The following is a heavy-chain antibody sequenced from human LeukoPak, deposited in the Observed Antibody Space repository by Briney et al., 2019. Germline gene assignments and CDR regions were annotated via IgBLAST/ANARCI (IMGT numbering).Heavy chain of an antibody. J-gene: IGHJ4*02. D-gene: IGHD5-18*01. CDR2: IRFDGSNK. CDR3: AKLGEGGYSYDYLPYYFDY. V-gene: IGHV3-30*02. CDR1: GFTFSSYG. Sequence: GGSLRLSCAASGFTFSSYGMHRVRQAPGKGLEWVAFIRFDGSNKYYADSVKGRFTISRDNSKNTLYLQMNSLRAEDTAVYYCAKLGEGGYSYDYLPYYFDYWGQGTLVTVSS.